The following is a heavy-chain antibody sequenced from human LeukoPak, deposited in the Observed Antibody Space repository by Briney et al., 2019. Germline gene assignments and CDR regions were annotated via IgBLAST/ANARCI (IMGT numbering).Heavy chain of an antibody. CDR3: AKDGDYGDYGSLSYYYYYYGMDV. V-gene: IGHV3-30*18. J-gene: IGHJ6*04. CDR2: ISYDGSNK. Sequence: GRSLRLSCAASGFTFSSYGMHWVRQAPGKGLEWVAVISYDGSNKYYADSVKGRFTISRDNPKNTLYLQMNSLRAEDTAVYYCAKDGDYGDYGSLSYYYYYYGMDVWGKGTTVTVSS. CDR1: GFTFSSYG. D-gene: IGHD4-17*01.